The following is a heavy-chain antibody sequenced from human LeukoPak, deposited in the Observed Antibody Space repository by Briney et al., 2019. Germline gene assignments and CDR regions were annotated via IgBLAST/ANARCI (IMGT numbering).Heavy chain of an antibody. CDR3: AEDPFDSSQYWFDP. CDR1: GFTFSSYA. Sequence: PGGSLRLSCAASGFTFSSYAMSWVRQAPGKGLEWVSSVSGGGGNTYYADSVKGRFTISRDNSKNTLFLQMNSLRAEDTALYYCAEDPFDSSQYWFDPWGHGTLVTVSS. D-gene: IGHD2-21*01. V-gene: IGHV3-23*01. CDR2: VSGGGGNT. J-gene: IGHJ5*02.